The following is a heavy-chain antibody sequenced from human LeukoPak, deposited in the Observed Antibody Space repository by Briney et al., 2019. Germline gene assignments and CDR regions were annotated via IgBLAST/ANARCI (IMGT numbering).Heavy chain of an antibody. Sequence: PSETLSLTCTVSGASVSSSSYSWGWIRQPPGKGLEWIGSISYSGSTYYNPSPKSRVTISVDTSKNQFSLKLSSVTAADSAVYFCARHAGFLGYHDHWGQGTLVTVSS. CDR3: ARHAGFLGYHDH. V-gene: IGHV4-39*01. D-gene: IGHD3-3*01. CDR2: ISYSGST. CDR1: GASVSSSSYS. J-gene: IGHJ4*02.